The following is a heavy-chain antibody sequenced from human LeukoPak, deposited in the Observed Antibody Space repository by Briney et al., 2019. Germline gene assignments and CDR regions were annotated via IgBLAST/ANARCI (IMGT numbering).Heavy chain of an antibody. V-gene: IGHV3-21*01. CDR1: GFTFSSYS. CDR3: ARELVVPAAAWFDP. CDR2: ISSSSSYI. J-gene: IGHJ5*02. D-gene: IGHD2-2*01. Sequence: GGSLRLSCAASGFTFSSYSVNWVRQAPGKGLEWVSSISSSSSYIYYADSVKGRFTISRDNAKNSLYLQMNSLRAEDTAVYYCARELVVPAAAWFDPWGQGTLVTVSS.